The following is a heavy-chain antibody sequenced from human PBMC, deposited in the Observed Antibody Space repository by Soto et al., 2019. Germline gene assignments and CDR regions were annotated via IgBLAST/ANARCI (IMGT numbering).Heavy chain of an antibody. CDR1: GFTFSTYA. V-gene: IGHV3-23*01. CDR3: ANTLSGGCDY. CDR2: IGGNGGTT. Sequence: EVQLLDSGGGLVQPGGYLRLPCVDSGFTFSTYAMSWVRQAPGKGLEWVSGIGGNGGTTRYAYSVKGRFTIYRDNSKNTVYLQMNSLRVEDTAVYYCANTLSGGCDYWGRGTLVTVSS. J-gene: IGHJ4*02. D-gene: IGHD2-8*02.